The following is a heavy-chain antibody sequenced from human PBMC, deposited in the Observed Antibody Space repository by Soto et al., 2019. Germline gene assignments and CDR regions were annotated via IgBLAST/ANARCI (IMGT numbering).Heavy chain of an antibody. V-gene: IGHV1-18*01. D-gene: IGHD2-15*01. CDR2: ISAYNGNT. CDR1: GYTFTSYG. Sequence: QVQLVQSGAEVKKPGASVKVSCKASGYTFTSYGISWVRQAPGQGLEWMGWISAYNGNTNYAQKLQGRVTMTTDTSTSTAYMELRSLRSDDTAVYYCARDVPADSVVVVAAAGAGGQYNWFDPWGQGTLVTVSS. J-gene: IGHJ5*02. CDR3: ARDVPADSVVVVAAAGAGGQYNWFDP.